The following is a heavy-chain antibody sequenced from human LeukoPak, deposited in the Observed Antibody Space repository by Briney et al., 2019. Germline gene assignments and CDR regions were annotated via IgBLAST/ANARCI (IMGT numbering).Heavy chain of an antibody. CDR3: ARGTWSSSIDY. V-gene: IGHV4-30-4*01. Sequence: SETLSLICTVSGGSISSGDYYWSWIRQPPGKGLEWIGYIYYSGSTYYNPSLKSRLTISGDTSKNQFSLRLSSVTAADTAVYYCARGTWSSSIDYWGQGTLVTVSS. CDR1: GGSISSGDYY. J-gene: IGHJ4*02. D-gene: IGHD6-6*01. CDR2: IYYSGST.